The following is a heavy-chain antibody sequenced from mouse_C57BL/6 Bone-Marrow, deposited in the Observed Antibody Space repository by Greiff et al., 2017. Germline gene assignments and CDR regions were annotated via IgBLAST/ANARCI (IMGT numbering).Heavy chain of an antibody. V-gene: IGHV1-19*01. CDR3: GSTLYAMDY. CDR1: GYTFTDYY. J-gene: IGHJ4*01. Sequence: EVQLQQSGPVLVKPGASVKMSCKASGYTFTDYYMNWVKQSHGKSLEWIGVINPYNGGTSYNQKFKGKATLTVDKSSSTAYMELNSLTSEDSAVYYCGSTLYAMDYWGQGTSVTVSS. CDR2: INPYNGGT. D-gene: IGHD5-1*01.